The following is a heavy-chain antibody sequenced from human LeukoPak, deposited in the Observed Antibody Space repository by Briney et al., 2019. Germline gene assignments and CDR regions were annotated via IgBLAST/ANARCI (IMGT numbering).Heavy chain of an antibody. J-gene: IGHJ6*02. CDR3: ARGPFTMVRGVIIYYYYGMDV. CDR2: IYTSGST. CDR1: GGSISSYY. V-gene: IGHV4-4*07. D-gene: IGHD3-10*01. Sequence: KTSETLSLTCTVSGGSISSYYWSWIRQPAGKGLEWIGRIYTSGSTNYNPSLKSRVTMSVDTSKNQFSLKLSSVTAADTAAYYCARGPFTMVRGVIIYYYYGMDVWGQGTTVNVSS.